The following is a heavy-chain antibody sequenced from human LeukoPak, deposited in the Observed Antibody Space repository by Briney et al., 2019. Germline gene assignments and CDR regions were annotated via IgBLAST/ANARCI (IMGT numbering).Heavy chain of an antibody. CDR3: ARLQYSSSSANFDY. D-gene: IGHD6-6*01. CDR1: GGSISSYY. CDR2: IYYSGST. V-gene: IGHV4-59*01. J-gene: IGHJ4*02. Sequence: SETLSLTCSVSGGSISSYYWSWIRQPPGKGLEWVGYIYYSGSTNYNPSLKSRVTISVDTSKNQFSLKLSSVTAADTAVYYCARLQYSSSSANFDYWGQGTLVTVSS.